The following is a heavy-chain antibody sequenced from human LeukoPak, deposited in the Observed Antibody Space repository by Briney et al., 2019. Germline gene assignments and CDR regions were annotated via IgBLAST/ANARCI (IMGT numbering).Heavy chain of an antibody. D-gene: IGHD6-6*01. J-gene: IGHJ4*02. CDR2: INHSGST. CDR3: ARAGASIAAHFDY. CDR1: GGSISSSSYY. V-gene: IGHV4-39*07. Sequence: SETLSLTCTVSGGSISSSSYYWGWIRQPPGKGLEWIGEINHSGSTNYNPSLKSRVTISVDTSKNQFSLKLSSVTAADTAVYYCARAGASIAAHFDYWGQGTLVTVSS.